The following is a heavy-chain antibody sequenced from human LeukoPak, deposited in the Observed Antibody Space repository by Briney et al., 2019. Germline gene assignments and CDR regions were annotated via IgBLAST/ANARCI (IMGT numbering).Heavy chain of an antibody. V-gene: IGHV3-7*03. CDR2: IKQDGSEK. D-gene: IGHD2-15*01. J-gene: IGHJ4*02. Sequence: GGSLRLSCAASGFTFSTYWMSWVRQAPGKGLEWVANIKQDGSEKYYVDSVKGRFTISRDNSKNTLYLQMNSLRAEDTAIYYCAKDGGANWGQGTLVTVSS. CDR1: GFTFSTYW. CDR3: AKDGGAN.